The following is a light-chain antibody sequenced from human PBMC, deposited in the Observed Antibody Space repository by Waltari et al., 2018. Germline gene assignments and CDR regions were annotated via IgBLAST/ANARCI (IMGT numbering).Light chain of an antibody. Sequence: EIMLMLSPGTLSLSPGERATLSCRAGQSVGRSLAWYQQKPGQPPRLLIYGSSNRATGTPDRFSGGGSGTDFSLTISRLEPEDVAVYYCQHYVSLPVTFGQGTKVEIK. V-gene: IGKV3-20*01. J-gene: IGKJ1*01. CDR3: QHYVSLPVT. CDR2: GSS. CDR1: QSVGRS.